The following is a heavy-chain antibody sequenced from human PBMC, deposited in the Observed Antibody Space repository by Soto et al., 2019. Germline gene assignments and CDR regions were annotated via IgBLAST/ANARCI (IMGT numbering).Heavy chain of an antibody. D-gene: IGHD6-13*01. CDR2: MNPGSGQT. CDR3: ARMASAGTLNWFDP. Sequence: ASVKVSCKASGYTFINFDISWVRQAAGQGLEWLGWMNPGSGQTGYASKFQGRVAMTRDASTGTSHLELSSLTSDDTAVYYCARMASAGTLNWFDPWGQGTLVTVS. CDR1: GYTFINFD. V-gene: IGHV1-8*02. J-gene: IGHJ5*02.